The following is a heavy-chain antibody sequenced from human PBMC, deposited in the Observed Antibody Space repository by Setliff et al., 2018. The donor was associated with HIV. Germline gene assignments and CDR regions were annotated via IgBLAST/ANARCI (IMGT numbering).Heavy chain of an antibody. CDR3: ASIDCGGDCYSYNYYAMDV. V-gene: IGHV1-3*04. Sequence: APVKVSCKTSGYTFTSYLMHWLRQAPGQRLEWVGWINTDNGNTKYPQKFQGRVTITRDTSASKAYMELSSLRSEDTAVYYCASIDCGGDCYSYNYYAMDVWGQGTTVTVSS. J-gene: IGHJ6*02. CDR1: GYTFTSYL. D-gene: IGHD2-21*02. CDR2: INTDNGNT.